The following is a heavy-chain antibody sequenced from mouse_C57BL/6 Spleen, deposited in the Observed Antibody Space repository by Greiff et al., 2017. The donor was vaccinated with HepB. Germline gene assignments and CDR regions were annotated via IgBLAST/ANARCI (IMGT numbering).Heavy chain of an antibody. J-gene: IGHJ2*01. CDR2: ISSGGSYT. Sequence: EVKLMESGGDLVKPGGSLKLSCAASGFTFSSYGMSWVRQTPDKRLEWVATISSGGSYTYYPDSVKGRFTISRDNAKNTLYLQMSSLKSEDTAMYYCAREGTTRYFDYWGQGTTLTVSS. D-gene: IGHD1-1*01. CDR3: AREGTTRYFDY. CDR1: GFTFSSYG. V-gene: IGHV5-6*01.